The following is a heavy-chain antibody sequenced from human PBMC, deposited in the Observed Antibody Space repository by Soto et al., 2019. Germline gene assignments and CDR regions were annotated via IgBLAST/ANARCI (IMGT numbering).Heavy chain of an antibody. V-gene: IGHV4-34*01. CDR3: ARVLMLRGTIVPEGYSYHMDL. CDR1: GGSFSGYY. J-gene: IGHJ6*03. Sequence: SETLSLTCAIYGGSFSGYYWSWIRQSPGKGLVWIGEITHSGGTNYNPFLKSRLTISINTSRNWFSLRLSSLSAAETAVYYCARVLMLRGTIVPEGYSYHMDLWGKGTTVTVSS. D-gene: IGHD3-10*01. CDR2: ITHSGGT.